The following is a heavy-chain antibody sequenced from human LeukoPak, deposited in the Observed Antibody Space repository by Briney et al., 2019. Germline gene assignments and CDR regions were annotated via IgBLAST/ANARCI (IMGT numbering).Heavy chain of an antibody. CDR3: ARDFASGGYVDY. Sequence: PGGSLRLSCAASGFTFSSYAMSWVRQAPGKGLEWVSAISGSGGSTYYADSVKGRFTISRDNSKNTLNLQMHSLRAEDTAVYYCARDFASGGYVDYWGQGTLVTVSS. CDR2: ISGSGGST. CDR1: GFTFSSYA. D-gene: IGHD2-15*01. V-gene: IGHV3-23*01. J-gene: IGHJ4*02.